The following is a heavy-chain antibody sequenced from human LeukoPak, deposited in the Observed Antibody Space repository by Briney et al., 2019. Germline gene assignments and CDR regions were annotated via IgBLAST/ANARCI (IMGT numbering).Heavy chain of an antibody. CDR3: AKDLTSDFGGAFDP. Sequence: GGSLRLSCAVSGFTFSNYGMHWVRQAPGKGLEWVALIRFDGANKYYADSVKGRFTISRDNSKNTLYLQMNSLRAEDTAVYYCAKDLTSDFGGAFDPWGQGTLVTVSS. CDR1: GFTFSNYG. V-gene: IGHV3-30*02. J-gene: IGHJ5*02. CDR2: IRFDGANK. D-gene: IGHD3-10*01.